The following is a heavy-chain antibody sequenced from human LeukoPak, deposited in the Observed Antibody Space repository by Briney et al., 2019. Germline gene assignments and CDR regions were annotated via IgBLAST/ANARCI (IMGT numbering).Heavy chain of an antibody. CDR2: IYYSGIT. V-gene: IGHV4-30-4*01. CDR1: GGSISNGEYY. CDR3: ANYYGSGSHFDR. J-gene: IGHJ4*02. D-gene: IGHD3-10*01. Sequence: TSETLSLTCTVSGGSISNGEYYWSWIRHPPGKGLEWIGYIYYSGITYYNPSLRSRATISVDTSKNQFSLRLSSVTAADTALYYCANYYGSGSHFDRWGQGTLVTVSS.